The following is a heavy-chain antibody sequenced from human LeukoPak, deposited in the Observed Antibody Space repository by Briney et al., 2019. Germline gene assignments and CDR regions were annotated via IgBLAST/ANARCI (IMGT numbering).Heavy chain of an antibody. Sequence: SETLSLTCTLSVSGSFRSSTYSWGWIRQPPGKGLEGIGSLYCSGNTYYNPSLKSRFTISVDSSKNQFSLKLRSVTAADTAVYYCARRSRYCSPSSCWEFDSWGQGTLVTVSS. V-gene: IGHV4-39*01. CDR1: VSGSFRSSTYS. D-gene: IGHD2-15*01. CDR3: ARRSRYCSPSSCWEFDS. J-gene: IGHJ4*02. CDR2: LYCSGNT.